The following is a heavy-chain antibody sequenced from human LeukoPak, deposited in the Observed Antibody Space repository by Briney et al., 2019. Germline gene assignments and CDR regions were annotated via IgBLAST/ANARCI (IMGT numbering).Heavy chain of an antibody. CDR2: IKPDGSAQ. CDR1: GFTFSNYW. J-gene: IGHJ4*02. D-gene: IGHD6-13*01. CDR3: AKDKAAAPYYFDY. Sequence: GGSLRLSCAASGFTFSNYWMTWVRQAPGKGLEWVANIKPDGSAQYYADSVRGRFTISRDSAKNSVFLQMNSLRAEDTAVYYCAKDKAAAPYYFDYWGQGTLVTVSS. V-gene: IGHV3-7*03.